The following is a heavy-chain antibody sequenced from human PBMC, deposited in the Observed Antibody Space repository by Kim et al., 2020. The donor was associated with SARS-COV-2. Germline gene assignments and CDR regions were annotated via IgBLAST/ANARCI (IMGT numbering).Heavy chain of an antibody. V-gene: IGHV1-24*01. CDR1: GYTLTAVS. CDR3: AISLPFYFDSSAYYCLDY. J-gene: IGHJ4*02. Sequence: ASVKVSCKVSGYTLTAVSMHWVRQAPGKGLEWMGGFDPEDGETTYAQKFQGRVTMTEDTSTNTAFMQLSGLRSEDTAVYYCAISLPFYFDSSAYYCLDYWGQGALITVSS. CDR2: FDPEDGET. D-gene: IGHD3-22*01.